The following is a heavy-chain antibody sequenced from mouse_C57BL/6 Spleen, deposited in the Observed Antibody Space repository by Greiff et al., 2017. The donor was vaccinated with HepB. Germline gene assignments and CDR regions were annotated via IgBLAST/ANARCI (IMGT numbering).Heavy chain of an antibody. CDR1: GYTFTDYE. V-gene: IGHV1-15*01. CDR3: TRSGPRGDYFDY. CDR2: IDPETGGT. Sequence: QVQLQQSGAELVRPGASVTLSCKASGYTFTDYEMHWVKQTPVHGLEWIGAIDPETGGTAYNQKFKGKAILTADKSSSTAYMELRSLTSEDSAVYYCTRSGPRGDYFDYWGQGTTLTVSS. D-gene: IGHD3-1*01. J-gene: IGHJ2*01.